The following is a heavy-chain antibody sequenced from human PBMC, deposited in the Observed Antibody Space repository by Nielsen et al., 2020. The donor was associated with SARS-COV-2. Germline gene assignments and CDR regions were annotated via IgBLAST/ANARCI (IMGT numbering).Heavy chain of an antibody. V-gene: IGHV3-48*03. CDR3: AKDPYYDFWSGYYFDY. D-gene: IGHD3-3*01. Sequence: GESLKISCAASGFTFRTYDLYWVRQAPGRGLEWVSYISGSGNTRYYADSVKGRFTISRDNAKNSLFLQMNSLRAEDTAVYYCAKDPYYDFWSGYYFDYWGQGTLVTVSS. CDR2: ISGSGNTR. J-gene: IGHJ4*02. CDR1: GFTFRTYD.